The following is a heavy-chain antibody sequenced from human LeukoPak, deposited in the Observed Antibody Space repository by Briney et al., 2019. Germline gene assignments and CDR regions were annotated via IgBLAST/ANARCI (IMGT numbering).Heavy chain of an antibody. CDR2: IYSSGST. Sequence: GGSLRLSCAASGFTVSSNYMSWVRQAPGKGLEWVSVIYSSGSTYYADSVKGRFTISRDNSKNTLYLQMNSLRAEDTAVYYCARDRYYGGNPYLFDYWGQGTLVTVSS. CDR3: ARDRYYGGNPYLFDY. CDR1: GFTVSSNY. J-gene: IGHJ4*02. V-gene: IGHV3-66*03. D-gene: IGHD4-23*01.